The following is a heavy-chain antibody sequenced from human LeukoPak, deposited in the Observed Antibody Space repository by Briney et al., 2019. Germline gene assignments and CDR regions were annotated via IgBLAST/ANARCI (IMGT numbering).Heavy chain of an antibody. CDR3: AKSRLGVRGIDY. J-gene: IGHJ4*02. V-gene: IGHV3-23*01. Sequence: GGSLRVSCAASGFTFSSYAMSWVRQAPGKGLEWVSAISGSGGSTYYADSVKGRFTISRDNSKNTLYLQMNSLRAEDTAVYYCAKSRLGVRGIDYWGQGTLVTVSS. D-gene: IGHD3-16*01. CDR1: GFTFSSYA. CDR2: ISGSGGST.